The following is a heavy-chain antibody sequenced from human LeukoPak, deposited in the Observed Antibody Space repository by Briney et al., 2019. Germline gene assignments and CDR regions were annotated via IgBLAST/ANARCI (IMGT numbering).Heavy chain of an antibody. CDR1: GGSVSSGSYY. CDR3: ARSPRNDYGDY. V-gene: IGHV4-61*01. J-gene: IGHJ4*02. CDR2: IYYSGTT. Sequence: SETLSLTCTVSGGSVSSGSYYWSWIRQPPGTGLEWIAYIYYSGTTSYNPSLKSRVTISVDTSKNQFSLKLSSVTAADTAVYYCARSPRNDYGDYWGQGTLVTVSS.